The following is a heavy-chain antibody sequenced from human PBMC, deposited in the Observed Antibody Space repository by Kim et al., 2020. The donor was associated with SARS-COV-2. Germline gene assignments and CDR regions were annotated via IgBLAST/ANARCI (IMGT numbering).Heavy chain of an antibody. CDR2: ISGSGGST. CDR3: AKLDTVTSPVYYYYYGMDV. Sequence: GGSLRLSCAASGFTFSSYAMSWVRQAPGKGLEWVSAISGSGGSTYYADSVKGRFTISRDNSKNTLYLQMNSLRAEDTAVYYCAKLDTVTSPVYYYYYGMDVWGQGTTVTVSS. J-gene: IGHJ6*02. CDR1: GFTFSSYA. V-gene: IGHV3-23*01. D-gene: IGHD4-17*01.